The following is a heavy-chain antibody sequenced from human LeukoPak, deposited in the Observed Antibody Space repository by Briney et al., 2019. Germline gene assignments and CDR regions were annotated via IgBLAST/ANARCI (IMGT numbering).Heavy chain of an antibody. CDR3: ARELGHSGYGPSPPGSDY. CDR2: ISSSSSYI. Sequence: GGSLRLSCAASGFTFSSYSMNWVRQAPGKGLEWDSSISSSSSYIYYADSVKGRFTISRDNAKNSLYLQMNSLRAEDTAVYYCARELGHSGYGPSPPGSDYWGQGTLVTVSS. J-gene: IGHJ4*02. CDR1: GFTFSSYS. V-gene: IGHV3-21*01. D-gene: IGHD5-12*01.